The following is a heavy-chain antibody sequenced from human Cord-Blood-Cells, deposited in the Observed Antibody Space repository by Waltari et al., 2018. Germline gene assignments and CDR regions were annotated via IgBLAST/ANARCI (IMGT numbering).Heavy chain of an antibody. J-gene: IGHJ4*02. CDR2: IDSGGST. D-gene: IGHD4-17*01. V-gene: IGHV3-53*02. Sequence: EVQLVETGGGLIQPGGSLRLSCAASGFTVSSNYMSWVRQAPGTGLEWVSVIDSGGSTYYADSVKGRFTISRDNSKNTLYLQMNSLRAEDTAVYYCARERHDYGDYVFDYWGQGTLVTVSS. CDR1: GFTVSSNY. CDR3: ARERHDYGDYVFDY.